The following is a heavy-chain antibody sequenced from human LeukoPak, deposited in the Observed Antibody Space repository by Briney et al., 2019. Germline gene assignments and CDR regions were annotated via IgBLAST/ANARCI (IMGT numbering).Heavy chain of an antibody. CDR3: ARDKRFHHWYFDL. J-gene: IGHJ2*01. CDR2: IHSDGKT. CDR1: GFTVSNNY. Sequence: GGSLRLSCAASGFTVSNNYMSWVRQAPGKGLEWVSVIHSDGKTYYADSVKGRFTISRDNSKNSLDLQMNSLRAEDTAVYYCARDKRFHHWYFDLWGRGTLVTVSS. V-gene: IGHV3-66*01. D-gene: IGHD3-3*01.